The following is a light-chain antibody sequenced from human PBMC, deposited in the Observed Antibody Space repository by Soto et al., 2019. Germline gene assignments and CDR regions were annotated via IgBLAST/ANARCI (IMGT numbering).Light chain of an antibody. CDR2: GAS. CDR3: QQRTNGLT. V-gene: IGKV3-11*01. J-gene: IGKJ4*01. Sequence: EIVLTQSPATLSLSPGERATLSCRASQSVSSYLAWYQQKPGQAPRLLIYGASKRATGIPARFSGSGFGTDFTLTISSLEPEDFAVYYCQQRTNGLTFGGGTKVDIK. CDR1: QSVSSY.